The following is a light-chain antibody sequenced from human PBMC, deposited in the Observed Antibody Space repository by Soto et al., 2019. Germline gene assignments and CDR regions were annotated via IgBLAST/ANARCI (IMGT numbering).Light chain of an antibody. J-gene: IGLJ2*01. CDR1: SSDVGGYNY. V-gene: IGLV2-8*01. Sequence: QSALTQPPSASGSPGQSVTISCTGTSSDVGGYNYVSWYQQHPDKAPKLIIYEVSKRPSGVPDRFSGSKSCNTASLTVSGLQAEDEADYYCNSYAGRNIVLFGGGTQLTVL. CDR3: NSYAGRNIVL. CDR2: EVS.